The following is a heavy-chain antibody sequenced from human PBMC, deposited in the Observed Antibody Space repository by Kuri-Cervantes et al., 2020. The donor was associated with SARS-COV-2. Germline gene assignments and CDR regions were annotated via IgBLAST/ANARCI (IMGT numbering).Heavy chain of an antibody. CDR3: ARSQDWGEWYFDL. J-gene: IGHJ2*01. Sequence: GSLRLSCTVSGGSISSYYWSWIRQPPGKGLEWIGYIYHSGSTYYNPSLKSRVTISVDRSKNQFSLKLSSVTAADTAVYYCARSQDWGEWYFDLWGRGTLVTVSS. D-gene: IGHD3-16*01. V-gene: IGHV4-59*12. CDR2: IYHSGST. CDR1: GGSISSYY.